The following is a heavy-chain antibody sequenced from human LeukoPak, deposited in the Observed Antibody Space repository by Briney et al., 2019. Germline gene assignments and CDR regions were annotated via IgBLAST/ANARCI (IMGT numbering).Heavy chain of an antibody. CDR1: GFTFSSYA. V-gene: IGHV3-64*01. CDR2: ISSNGGST. Sequence: GGSLRLSCAASGFTFSSYAMHWVRQAPGKGLEYVSAISSNGGSTYYGNSVKGRFTISRDNSKSTLYRQMGSLRAEDMAVYYCARGYDFWSGYWSHSDYWGQGTLVTVSS. J-gene: IGHJ4*02. CDR3: ARGYDFWSGYWSHSDY. D-gene: IGHD3-3*01.